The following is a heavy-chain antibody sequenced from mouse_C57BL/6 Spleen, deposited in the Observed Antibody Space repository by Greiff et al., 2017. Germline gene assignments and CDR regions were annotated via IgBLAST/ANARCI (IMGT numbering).Heavy chain of an antibody. CDR1: GYSFTGYY. J-gene: IGHJ4*01. CDR3: ARFPDYYGSRIAMDY. Sequence: VQLQQSGPELVKPGASVKISCKASGYSFTGYYMNWVKQSPEKSLEWIGEINPSTGGTTYNQKFKAKATLTVDKSSSTAYMQLKSLTSEDSAVYYCARFPDYYGSRIAMDYWGQGTSVTVSS. D-gene: IGHD1-1*01. CDR2: INPSTGGT. V-gene: IGHV1-42*01.